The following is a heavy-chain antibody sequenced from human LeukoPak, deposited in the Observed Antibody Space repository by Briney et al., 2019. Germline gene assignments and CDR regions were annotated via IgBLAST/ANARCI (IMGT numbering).Heavy chain of an antibody. CDR2: MNPNSGNT. CDR3: ARTDSGYDPYFDY. J-gene: IGHJ4*02. Sequence: ASVKVSCKASGYTFTSYDINWVRQATGQGLEWMGWMNPNSGNTGYAQKFQGRVTMTRNTSISTAYMELSSLRSEDTAAYYCARTDSGYDPYFDYWGQGTLVTVSS. V-gene: IGHV1-8*01. CDR1: GYTFTSYD. D-gene: IGHD5-12*01.